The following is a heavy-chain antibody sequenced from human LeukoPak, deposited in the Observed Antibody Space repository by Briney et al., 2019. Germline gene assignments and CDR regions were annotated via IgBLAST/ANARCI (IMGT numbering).Heavy chain of an antibody. CDR3: ARAAARGDKAMDV. CDR2: INPATGGT. V-gene: IGHV1-2*02. Sequence: ASVKVSCKTSGYTFTGYYLHWVRQAPGQGLEWMGWINPATGGTSFAQKFQGRVTMTRDTSISTAYMEVGRLRSDDTAVYFCARAAARGDKAMDVWGQGTTVTVSS. CDR1: GYTFTGYY. D-gene: IGHD6-25*01. J-gene: IGHJ6*02.